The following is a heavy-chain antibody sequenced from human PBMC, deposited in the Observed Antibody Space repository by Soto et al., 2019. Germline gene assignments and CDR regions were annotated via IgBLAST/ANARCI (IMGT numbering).Heavy chain of an antibody. J-gene: IGHJ4*02. D-gene: IGHD3-10*01. V-gene: IGHV1-24*01. CDR1: GYTLTELS. CDR3: ASLVYGSGS. CDR2: FDPEDGET. Sequence: QVPLVQSGAEEKKPGASVKVSCKVSGYTLTELSMHWVRQAPGKGLEWMGGFDPEDGETINAQKLQGRVTMTEGTCIDTTYMELSRLISEDTAVYYCASLVYGSGSWGQGTLVTVSS.